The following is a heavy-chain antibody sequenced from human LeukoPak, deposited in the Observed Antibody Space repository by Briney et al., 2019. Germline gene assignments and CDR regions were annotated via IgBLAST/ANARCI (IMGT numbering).Heavy chain of an antibody. Sequence: SVKVSCKASGGTFSSYAISWVRQAPGQGLEWMGGIIPNFGTANYAQKFQGRVTITADESTSAAYMELSSLRSEDTAVYYCARYGFRGITGYYFDYWGQGTLVTVSS. CDR3: ARYGFRGITGYYFDY. V-gene: IGHV1-69*01. D-gene: IGHD1-14*01. CDR1: GGTFSSYA. J-gene: IGHJ4*02. CDR2: IIPNFGTA.